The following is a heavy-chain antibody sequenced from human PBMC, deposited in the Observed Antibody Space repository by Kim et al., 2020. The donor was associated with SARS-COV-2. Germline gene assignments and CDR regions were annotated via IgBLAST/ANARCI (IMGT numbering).Heavy chain of an antibody. CDR3: ARKRGGDSGYDFDY. Sequence: PSLKSRVTISVDTSKNQFSLKLSSVTAADTAVYYCARKRGGDSGYDFDYWGQGTLVTVSS. V-gene: IGHV4-34*01. J-gene: IGHJ4*02. D-gene: IGHD5-12*01.